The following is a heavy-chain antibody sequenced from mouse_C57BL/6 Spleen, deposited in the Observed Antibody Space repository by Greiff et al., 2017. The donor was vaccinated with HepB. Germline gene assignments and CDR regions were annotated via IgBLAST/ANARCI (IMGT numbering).Heavy chain of an antibody. CDR2: IDPNSGGT. D-gene: IGHD1-1*01. J-gene: IGHJ4*01. V-gene: IGHV1-72*01. Sequence: QVQLQQPGAELVKPGASVKLSCKASGYTFTSYWMHWVKQRPGRGLEWIGRIDPNSGGTKYNEKFKSKATLTVDKPSSTAYMQLSSLTSEDAAVYYCARYSVVDYYYAMDYWGQGTSVTVSS. CDR3: ARYSVVDYYYAMDY. CDR1: GYTFTSYW.